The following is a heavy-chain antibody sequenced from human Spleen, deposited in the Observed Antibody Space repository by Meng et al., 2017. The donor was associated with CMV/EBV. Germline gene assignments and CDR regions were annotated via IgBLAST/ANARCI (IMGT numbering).Heavy chain of an antibody. Sequence: GQLRQWGAGWLKPSETLPLTCAVYGGSFSGYYWSWIRQPPGKGLEWIGEINHSGSTNYNPSLKSRVTISVDTSKNQFSLKLSSVTAADTAVYYCARGRLYSTAGFDLWGRGTLVTVSS. CDR3: ARGRLYSTAGFDL. CDR2: INHSGST. CDR1: GGSFSGYY. V-gene: IGHV4-34*01. D-gene: IGHD2-8*01. J-gene: IGHJ2*01.